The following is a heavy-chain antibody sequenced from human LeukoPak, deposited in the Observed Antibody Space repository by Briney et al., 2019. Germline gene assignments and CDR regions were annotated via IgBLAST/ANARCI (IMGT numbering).Heavy chain of an antibody. CDR1: GGSFSGYY. J-gene: IGHJ5*02. V-gene: IGHV4-34*01. CDR3: ARVARGGYCSSTSCRNWFEP. Sequence: PSETLSLTCAVYGGSFSGYYWSWIRQPPGKGLEWIGEINHSGSTNYNPSLKSRVTISVDTSKNQFSLKLSSVTAADTAVYYCARVARGGYCSSTSCRNWFEPWGQGTLVTVSS. CDR2: INHSGST. D-gene: IGHD2-2*01.